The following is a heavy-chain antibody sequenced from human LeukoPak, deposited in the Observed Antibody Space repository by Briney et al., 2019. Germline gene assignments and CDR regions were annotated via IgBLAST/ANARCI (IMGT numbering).Heavy chain of an antibody. J-gene: IGHJ6*02. D-gene: IGHD6-19*01. CDR3: AREWYSSNYYYGMDV. CDR2: IYYSGST. Sequence: SETLSLTCTVSGGSISSYYWSWIRQPPGKGLEWIGSIYYSGSTNYNPSLKSRVTISVDTSKNQFSLKLSSVTAADTAVYYCAREWYSSNYYYGMDVWGQGTTVTVSS. V-gene: IGHV4-59*12. CDR1: GGSISSYY.